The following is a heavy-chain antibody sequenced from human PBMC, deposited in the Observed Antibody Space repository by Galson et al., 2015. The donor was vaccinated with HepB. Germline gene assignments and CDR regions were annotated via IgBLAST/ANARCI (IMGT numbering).Heavy chain of an antibody. V-gene: IGHV3-53*01. J-gene: IGHJ4*02. Sequence: SLRLSCAASGFTVSNYYMSWVRQTPEKGLEWVSLVYGGGTTYYADSVRGRFTISRDNSKNTLFLQMDSLRAEDTAVYYCARDYPLFDYWGQGTLVTVSS. CDR3: ARDYPLFDY. D-gene: IGHD3-16*02. CDR2: VYGGGTT. CDR1: GFTVSNYY.